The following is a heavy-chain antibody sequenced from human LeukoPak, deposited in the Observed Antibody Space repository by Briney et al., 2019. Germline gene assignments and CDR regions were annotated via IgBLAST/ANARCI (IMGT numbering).Heavy chain of an antibody. Sequence: GASVKVSCKASGYTFTSYDINWVRQATGQGLEWMGWMNPNSGNTGYAQKFQGRVTITRNTSISTAYMELSSLRSEDTAVYYCAIGGDTAVAPDNSGGWFDPWGQGTLVTVSS. D-gene: IGHD5-18*01. CDR2: MNPNSGNT. CDR3: AIGGDTAVAPDNSGGWFDP. CDR1: GYTFTSYD. V-gene: IGHV1-8*03. J-gene: IGHJ5*02.